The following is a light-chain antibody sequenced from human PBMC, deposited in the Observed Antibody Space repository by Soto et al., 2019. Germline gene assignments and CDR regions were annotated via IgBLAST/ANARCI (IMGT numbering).Light chain of an antibody. CDR2: KAS. CDR3: QQYNAYSRT. CDR1: QSISTW. V-gene: IGKV1-5*03. J-gene: IGKJ1*01. Sequence: DIQMTQSPSTLSASVGDRVTITCRASQSISTWLAWYQQKPGKAPKLLIYKASVLHTGVPSRFSGSGSGTEFTLTISSLQPDDFATYHCQQYNAYSRTFGQGTKVDIK.